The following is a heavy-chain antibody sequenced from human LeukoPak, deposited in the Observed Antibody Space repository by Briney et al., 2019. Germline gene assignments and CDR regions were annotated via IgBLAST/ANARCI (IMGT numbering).Heavy chain of an antibody. V-gene: IGHV3-23*01. D-gene: IGHD2-8*01. CDR2: IDISGDRT. CDR1: GFAFSSEA. J-gene: IGHJ3*01. Sequence: GGSLRLSCAASGFAFSSEAMTWVRQTPAKGLEWVSTIDISGDRTNYADSVKGRFTVSRDNSKNTLFLQVNSLRVEDTAIYYCAKDVSNFIGASDAWGQGTMVTVPS. CDR3: AKDVSNFIGASDA.